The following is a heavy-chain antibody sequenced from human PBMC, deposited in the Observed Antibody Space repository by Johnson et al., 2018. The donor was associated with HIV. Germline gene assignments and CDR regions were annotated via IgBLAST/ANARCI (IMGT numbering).Heavy chain of an antibody. Sequence: EVQLVESGGGLIQPGGSLRLSCAASGFTVSSNYMSWVRQAPGKGLEWVSVIYSGGSTYYADSVKGRFTISRDNSKNTRYLQMNSLRAKDTAVYYRAKEEEGYCSGGSCYANAFDIWGQGTMVTVSS. D-gene: IGHD2-15*01. J-gene: IGHJ3*02. CDR3: AKEEEGYCSGGSCYANAFDI. CDR1: GFTVSSNY. V-gene: IGHV3-66*03. CDR2: IYSGGST.